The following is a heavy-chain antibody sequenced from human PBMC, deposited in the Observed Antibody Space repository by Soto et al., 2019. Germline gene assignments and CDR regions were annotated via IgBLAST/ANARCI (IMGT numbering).Heavy chain of an antibody. CDR1: GFTFSSYG. J-gene: IGHJ4*02. CDR3: ARGGYCSSTSCYHVDYYFDY. D-gene: IGHD2-2*01. V-gene: IGHV3-33*01. CDR2: IWYDGSNK. Sequence: QVQLVESGGGVVQPGRSLRLSCAASGFTFSSYGMHWVRQAPGKGLEWVAVIWYDGSNKYYADSVKGRFTISRDNSKNTLYLQMNSLRAEDTAVYYCARGGYCSSTSCYHVDYYFDYWGQGTLVTVSS.